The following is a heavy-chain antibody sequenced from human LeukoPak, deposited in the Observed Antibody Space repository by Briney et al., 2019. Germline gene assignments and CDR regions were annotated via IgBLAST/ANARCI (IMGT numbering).Heavy chain of an antibody. CDR3: ARPDRGTAMAIDY. Sequence: SETLSLTRTVSGGSISSSSYYWGGIRQPPGKGLEWIGSIYYSGSTYYNPSLKSRVTISVDTSKNQFSLKLSSVTAADTAVYYCARPDRGTAMAIDYWGQGTLVTVSS. V-gene: IGHV4-39*01. J-gene: IGHJ4*02. D-gene: IGHD5-18*01. CDR1: GGSISSSSYY. CDR2: IYYSGST.